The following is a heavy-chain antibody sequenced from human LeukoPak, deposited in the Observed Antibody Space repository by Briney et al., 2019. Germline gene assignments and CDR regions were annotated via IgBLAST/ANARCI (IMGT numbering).Heavy chain of an antibody. CDR2: IWYDGSGR. J-gene: IGHJ4*02. CDR1: RFTFTDYG. CDR3: ARDWCGGGSCYYFDH. V-gene: IGHV3-33*01. Sequence: GGSLRLSCAASRFTFTDYGMHWVRQPPGKGLEWVALIWYDGSGRYYADSVKGRFTISRDNSKNTLYLQMNSLRAEDTAVYYCARDWCGGGSCYYFDHWGQGTLVTVSS. D-gene: IGHD2-15*01.